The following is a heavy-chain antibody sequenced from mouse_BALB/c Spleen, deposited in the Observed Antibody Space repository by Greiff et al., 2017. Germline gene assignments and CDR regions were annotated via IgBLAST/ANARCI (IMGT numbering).Heavy chain of an antibody. Sequence: VKLQESGAELVKPGASVKLSCKASGYTFTSYYMYWVKQRPGQGLEWIGEINPSNGGTNFNEKFKSKATLTVDKSSSTAYMQLSSLTSEDSAVYYCTRGLLSWFAYWGQGTLVTVSA. D-gene: IGHD2-3*01. CDR3: TRGLLSWFAY. CDR2: INPSNGGT. CDR1: GYTFTSYY. V-gene: IGHV1S81*02. J-gene: IGHJ3*01.